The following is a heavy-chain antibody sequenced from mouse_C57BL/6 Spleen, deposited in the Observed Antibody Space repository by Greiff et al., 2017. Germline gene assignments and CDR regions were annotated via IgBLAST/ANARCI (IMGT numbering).Heavy chain of an antibody. D-gene: IGHD2-5*01. Sequence: EVQGVESGGGLVQPGGSMKLSCVASGFTFSNYWMNWVRQSPEKGLEWVAQIRLKSDNYATHYAESVKRRFTISRDDSKSSVYLQMNNLRAEDTGIYYCTAYLLYYSKGGFAYWGQGTLVTVSA. J-gene: IGHJ3*01. CDR3: TAYLLYYSKGGFAY. V-gene: IGHV6-3*01. CDR2: IRLKSDNYAT. CDR1: GFTFSNYW.